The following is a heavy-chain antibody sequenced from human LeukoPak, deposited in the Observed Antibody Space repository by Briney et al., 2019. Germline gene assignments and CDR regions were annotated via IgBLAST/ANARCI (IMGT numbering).Heavy chain of an antibody. CDR1: GFTFTGHY. J-gene: IGHJ4*02. D-gene: IGHD1-26*01. Sequence: ASVKVSCKASGFTFTGHYMHWVRQAPGQGLEWMGWINGNSGATNYARNFQDRVTLTRDTSISTVYMELSRLRIDDTAVYYCARDTTLALDFDYWGQGTLVTVYS. CDR2: INGNSGAT. V-gene: IGHV1-2*02. CDR3: ARDTTLALDFDY.